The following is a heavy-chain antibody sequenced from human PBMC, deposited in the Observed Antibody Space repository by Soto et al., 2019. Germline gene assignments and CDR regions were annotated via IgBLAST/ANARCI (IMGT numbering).Heavy chain of an antibody. CDR3: ARNGGNTWYYFDS. V-gene: IGHV4-34*01. J-gene: IGHJ4*02. CDR2: ISHSGTT. Sequence: QVQLQQWGAGLLKPSETLSLTCAVNGGSFTGYYGAWIRQSPETGLEWIGEISHSGTTKYNPSLKSRVTISVDTSKNQFSLKLSSVTAADTGMYYCARNGGNTWYYFDSWGQGTVVTVSS. CDR1: GGSFTGYY. D-gene: IGHD6-13*01.